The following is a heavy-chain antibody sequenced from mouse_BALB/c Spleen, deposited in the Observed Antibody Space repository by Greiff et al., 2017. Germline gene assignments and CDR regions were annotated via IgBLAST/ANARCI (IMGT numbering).Heavy chain of an antibody. V-gene: IGHV3-8*02. J-gene: IGHJ1*01. D-gene: IGHD1-1*01. CDR3: ARYITTVVATDWYFDV. CDR1: GDSITSGY. CDR2: ISYSGST. Sequence: EVKLMESGPSLVKPSQTLSLTCSVTGDSITSGYWNWIRKFPGNKLEYMGYISYSGSTYYNPSLKSRISITRDTSKNRYYLQLNSVTTEDTATYYCARYITTVVATDWYFDVWGAGTTVTVSS.